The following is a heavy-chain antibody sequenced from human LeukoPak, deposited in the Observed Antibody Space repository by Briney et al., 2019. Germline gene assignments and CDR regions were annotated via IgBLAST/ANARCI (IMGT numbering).Heavy chain of an antibody. D-gene: IGHD2-2*01. CDR3: VSWPGSNCSSSSCPKSIDY. Sequence: GASVKVSCKASGYTFTGHYMHWVRQAPGQGLEWMGRINPISGGTNYAQKFQGRVTMTRDTSISTAYLEMSGLTPDDTAVYYCVSWPGSNCSSSSCPKSIDYWGQGTLVTVSS. J-gene: IGHJ4*02. CDR2: INPISGGT. CDR1: GYTFTGHY. V-gene: IGHV1-2*06.